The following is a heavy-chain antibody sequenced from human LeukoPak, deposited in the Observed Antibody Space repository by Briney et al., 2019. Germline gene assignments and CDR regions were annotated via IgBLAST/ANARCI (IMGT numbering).Heavy chain of an antibody. CDR1: GGSFSGYY. J-gene: IGHJ2*01. Sequence: KSSETLSLTCAVYGGSFSGYYWSWIRQPPGKGLEWIGEINHSGSTNYNPSLKSRVTISVDTSKSQFSLKLSSVTAADTAVYYCARVLRYCSSTSCYRPWYFDLWGRGTLVTVSS. CDR3: ARVLRYCSSTSCYRPWYFDL. V-gene: IGHV4-34*01. CDR2: INHSGST. D-gene: IGHD2-2*01.